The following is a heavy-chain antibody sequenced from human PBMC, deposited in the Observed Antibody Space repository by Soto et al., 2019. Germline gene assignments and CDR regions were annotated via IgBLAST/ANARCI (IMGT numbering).Heavy chain of an antibody. CDR3: ARGPSGDKVYY. CDR1: GGSVSSGSYF. CDR2: IYYRGST. Sequence: ETLSLTCTVSGGSVSSGSYFWGWIRQPPGKGLEWIGTIYYRGSTYYNPSLKSRVTISVDTSNNQFSLKLSSVSAADTAVYYCARGPSGDKVYYWGQGTLVTVSS. V-gene: IGHV4-39*07. J-gene: IGHJ4*02. D-gene: IGHD7-27*01.